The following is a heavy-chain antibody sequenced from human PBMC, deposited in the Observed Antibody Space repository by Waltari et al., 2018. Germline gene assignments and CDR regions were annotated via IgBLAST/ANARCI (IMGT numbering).Heavy chain of an antibody. D-gene: IGHD3-22*01. CDR2: INHSGST. J-gene: IGHJ6*02. CDR3: ASPHYYDSSGYPSRYGMDV. CDR1: GGSFSGYY. Sequence: QVQLQQWGAGLLKPSETLSLTCAVYGGSFSGYYWSWIRQPPGNGLEWIGEINHSGSTNYNPSLKSRVTISVATSKNQFSLKLSSVTAADTAVYYCASPHYYDSSGYPSRYGMDVWGQGTTVTVSS. V-gene: IGHV4-34*01.